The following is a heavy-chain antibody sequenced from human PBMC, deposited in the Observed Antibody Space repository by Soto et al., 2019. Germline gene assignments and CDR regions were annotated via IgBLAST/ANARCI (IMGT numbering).Heavy chain of an antibody. Sequence: QVQLVQSGAEVKKPGASVKVSCKASGYTFTSYYMHWVRQAPGQGLEWMGIINPSGGSTSYAQKFQGRVTMTRDTSTSTVYMELSSLRSEDTAVYYCASHTTRITGTTRYYGMDVWGQGTTVTVSS. V-gene: IGHV1-46*01. J-gene: IGHJ6*02. CDR3: ASHTTRITGTTRYYGMDV. CDR2: INPSGGST. CDR1: GYTFTSYY. D-gene: IGHD1-7*01.